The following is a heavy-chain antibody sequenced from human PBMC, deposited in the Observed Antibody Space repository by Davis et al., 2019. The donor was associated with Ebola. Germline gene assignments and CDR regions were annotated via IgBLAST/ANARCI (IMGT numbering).Heavy chain of an antibody. CDR3: ARHGAEWEPPGYQYGMDV. CDR2: IYPGDSDT. V-gene: IGHV5-51*01. J-gene: IGHJ6*02. Sequence: GESLKISCKGSGYSFTSYWIGWVRQMPGKGLEWMGIIYPGDSDTRYSPSFQGQVTISVDKSISTAYLQWSSLKASDTAMYYCARHGAEWEPPGYQYGMDVWGQGTTVTVSS. CDR1: GYSFTSYW. D-gene: IGHD1-26*01.